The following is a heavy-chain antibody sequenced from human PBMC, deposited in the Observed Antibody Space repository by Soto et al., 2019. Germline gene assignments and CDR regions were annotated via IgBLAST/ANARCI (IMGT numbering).Heavy chain of an antibody. Sequence: EVQLLESGGGLVQPGGSLRLSCAASGFTFSSYAMSWVRQAPGKGLEWVSSISGSGGSTYYADSVKGRFTISRDNSKNTLYLQMNSLRAEDTALYYCAKGFSPSSMTVVIITHLDSWGQGTLLTVSS. CDR1: GFTFSSYA. J-gene: IGHJ4*02. V-gene: IGHV3-23*01. CDR2: ISGSGGST. CDR3: AKGFSPSSMTVVIITHLDS. D-gene: IGHD3-22*01.